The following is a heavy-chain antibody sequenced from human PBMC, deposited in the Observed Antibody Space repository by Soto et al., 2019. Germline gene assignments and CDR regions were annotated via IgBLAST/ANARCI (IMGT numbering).Heavy chain of an antibody. CDR2: INHSGST. Sequence: QVQLQQWGAGLLKPSETLSLTCAVYGGSFSGYYWSWIRQPPGKGLEWIGEINHSGSTNYNPSLKRXXTXSXXPSKNQFSLKLSSVTAADTAVYYWAREEAAGIFGYWGQGTLVTVSS. V-gene: IGHV4-34*01. J-gene: IGHJ4*02. CDR3: AREEAAGIFGY. CDR1: GGSFSGYY. D-gene: IGHD6-13*01.